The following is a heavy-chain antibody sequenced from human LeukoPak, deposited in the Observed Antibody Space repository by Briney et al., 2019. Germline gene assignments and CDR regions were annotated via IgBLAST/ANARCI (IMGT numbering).Heavy chain of an antibody. CDR1: GGSISSYF. V-gene: IGHV4-59*01. CDR3: ARQQWLRNPLDY. D-gene: IGHD6-19*01. CDR2: IYHSGIT. Sequence: SETLSLTCTVSGGSISSYFWTWTRQPPGKGLEWIGYIYHSGITNYSPSLKSRVTISIDTSKNQFSLKLSSVTAADTAVYYCARQQWLRNPLDYWGQGTLVTVSS. J-gene: IGHJ4*02.